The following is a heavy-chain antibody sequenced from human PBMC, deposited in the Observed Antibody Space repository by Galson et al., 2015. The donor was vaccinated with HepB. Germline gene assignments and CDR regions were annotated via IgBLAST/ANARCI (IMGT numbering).Heavy chain of an antibody. V-gene: IGHV5-51*01. J-gene: IGHJ6*02. Sequence: QSGAEVKKPGESLKISCKGSGYSFTSYWIGWVRQMPGKGLEWMGIIYPGDSDTRYSPSFQGQVTISADKSISTAYLQWSSLKASDTAMYYCARTGANSGSSWYWALEGMDVWGQGTTVTVSS. D-gene: IGHD6-13*01. CDR3: ARTGANSGSSWYWALEGMDV. CDR1: GYSFTSYW. CDR2: IYPGDSDT.